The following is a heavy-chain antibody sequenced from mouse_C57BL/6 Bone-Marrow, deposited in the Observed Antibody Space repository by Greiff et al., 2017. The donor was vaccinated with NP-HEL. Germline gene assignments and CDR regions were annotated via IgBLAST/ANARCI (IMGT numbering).Heavy chain of an antibody. CDR1: GYTFTSYW. Sequence: QVQLQQPGAELVRPGSSVKLSCKASGYTFTSYWMHWVKQRPIQGLEWIGNIDPSDSETHYNQKFKDKAKLTVDKSSSTAYMQLSSLTSEDSAVYYCARGDYYGSNWYFDVWGTGTTVTVSS. J-gene: IGHJ1*03. CDR3: ARGDYYGSNWYFDV. V-gene: IGHV1-52*01. D-gene: IGHD1-1*01. CDR2: IDPSDSET.